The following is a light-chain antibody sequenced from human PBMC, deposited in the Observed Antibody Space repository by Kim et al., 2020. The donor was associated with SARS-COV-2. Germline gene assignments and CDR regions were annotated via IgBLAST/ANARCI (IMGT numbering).Light chain of an antibody. CDR1: QSVSSN. J-gene: IGKJ2*01. CDR2: GAS. CDR3: QQYNKWMYT. V-gene: IGKV3D-15*01. Sequence: SVSPGERATLSCRASQSVSSNLAWYQKKPGQAPRLVIYGASTRAAGVPARFGGSVSGAEFTLTISNLQPEDCAVYYCQQYNKWMYTFGQGTKLEI.